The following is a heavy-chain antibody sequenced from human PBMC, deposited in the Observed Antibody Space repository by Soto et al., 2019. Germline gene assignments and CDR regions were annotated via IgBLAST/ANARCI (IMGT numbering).Heavy chain of an antibody. D-gene: IGHD2-21*01. CDR1: GYTFTHYY. J-gene: IGHJ4*02. Sequence: QVQLVQSGAEVRKPGASVKLSCQASGYTFTHYYIHWVRQAPGQGIEWLGIINPDTGTTSYAQTFQGRVTLRTDTSASTVYLELGDLAAEDTAVYYCASCPLHGGDSYFAYCGQGTLVTVSS. CDR2: INPDTGTT. V-gene: IGHV1-46*01. CDR3: ASCPLHGGDSYFAY.